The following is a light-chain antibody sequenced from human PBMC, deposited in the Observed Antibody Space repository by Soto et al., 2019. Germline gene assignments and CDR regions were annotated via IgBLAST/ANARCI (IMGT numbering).Light chain of an antibody. CDR3: QSYDSSLSGWV. CDR1: SSNIGAGYD. J-gene: IGLJ3*02. CDR2: GNS. V-gene: IGLV1-40*01. Sequence: QSVLTHPPSVSGARGQRVTISCTGSSSNIGAGYDVHWYQQLPGTAPKLLIYGNSNRPSGVPDRFSGSKSGTSASLAITGLQPEDEADYYCQSYDSSLSGWVFGGGTKLTVL.